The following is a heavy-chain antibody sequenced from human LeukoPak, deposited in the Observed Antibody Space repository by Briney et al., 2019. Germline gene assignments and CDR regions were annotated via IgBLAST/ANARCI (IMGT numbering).Heavy chain of an antibody. J-gene: IGHJ4*02. CDR2: IVSDESST. V-gene: IGHV3-74*03. CDR3: VRDNYGVDY. Sequence: GGSLRLSCAASGFTFSRYWMQWVRQAPGKGLVWVSHIVSDESSTTYADSVKGRFTTSRDNAKNTLYLQMNSLRAEETAVYYCVRDNYGVDYWGQGTLVTVSS. CDR1: GFTFSRYW. D-gene: IGHD3-10*01.